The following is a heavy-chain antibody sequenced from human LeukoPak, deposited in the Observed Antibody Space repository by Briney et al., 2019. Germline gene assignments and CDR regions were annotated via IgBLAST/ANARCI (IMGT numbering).Heavy chain of an antibody. CDR2: IYYSGST. Sequence: SETLSLTCTVSGGSLSSYYWSWVRQPPGKGLEWIGYIYYSGSTNYNPSLKSRVTISVETSKNQFSLKLSSVTAADTAVYYCARDRKTLTKAYYYYYYMDVWGKGTTVTVSS. V-gene: IGHV4-59*01. D-gene: IGHD2-2*01. J-gene: IGHJ6*03. CDR1: GGSLSSYY. CDR3: ARDRKTLTKAYYYYYYMDV.